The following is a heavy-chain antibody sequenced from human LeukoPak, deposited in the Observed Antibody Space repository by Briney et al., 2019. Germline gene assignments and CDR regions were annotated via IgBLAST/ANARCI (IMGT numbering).Heavy chain of an antibody. J-gene: IGHJ4*02. CDR3: VRADYDSSGYHFDN. Sequence: SGGSLRLSCGASGFTFSSYWLHWVRQPPGKGLAWVSRINTDGSATDYADSVKGRFTISRDNAKNTVYLQMDTLSGEDTAVYYCVRADYDSSGYHFDNWGQGILVTVSS. CDR1: GFTFSSYW. D-gene: IGHD3-22*01. CDR2: INTDGSAT. V-gene: IGHV3-74*01.